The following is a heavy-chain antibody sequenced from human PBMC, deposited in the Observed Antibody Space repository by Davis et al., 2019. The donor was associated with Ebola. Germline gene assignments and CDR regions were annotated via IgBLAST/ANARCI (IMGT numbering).Heavy chain of an antibody. Sequence: PGGSLRLSCVASGGLFDFYAMEWVRQRPGEGLEWVATISHNGADTGFADSVRGRFDISRDNRRRIVFLQMNSLRLDDTAVYYCGKHTGDIGVTGPGGIDLWGQGTLVTVSS. J-gene: IGHJ5*02. V-gene: IGHV3-9*01. D-gene: IGHD2-15*01. CDR1: GGLFDFYA. CDR2: ISHNGADT. CDR3: GKHTGDIGVTGPGGIDL.